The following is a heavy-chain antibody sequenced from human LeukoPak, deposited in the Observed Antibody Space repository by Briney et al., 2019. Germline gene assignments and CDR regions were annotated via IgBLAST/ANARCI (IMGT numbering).Heavy chain of an antibody. CDR2: INPSGGTT. D-gene: IGHD3-10*01. Sequence: ASVKVSCKASGYTFTSYYMHWVRQAPGQGLEWMGIINPSGGTTTYAQKLQGRVTMTRDTSTSTLYMELSSLRSEDTAVYYCARFSGSGYYFDYWGQGTLVTVSS. J-gene: IGHJ4*02. V-gene: IGHV1-46*01. CDR3: ARFSGSGYYFDY. CDR1: GYTFTSYY.